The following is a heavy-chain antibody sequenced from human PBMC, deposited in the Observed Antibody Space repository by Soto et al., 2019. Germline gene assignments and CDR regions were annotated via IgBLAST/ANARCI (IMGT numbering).Heavy chain of an antibody. D-gene: IGHD5-12*01. J-gene: IGHJ6*02. CDR3: AKSGYDSHYYYGMDV. V-gene: IGHV3-30*18. CDR2: ISYDGSNK. Sequence: QVQLVESGGGVVQPGRSLRLSCAASGFTFSSYGMHWVRQAPGKGLEWVAVISYDGSNKYYADSVKGRFTISRDNSKNTLYLQMNSLRAEDTAVYYCAKSGYDSHYYYGMDVWGQGTTVTVSS. CDR1: GFTFSSYG.